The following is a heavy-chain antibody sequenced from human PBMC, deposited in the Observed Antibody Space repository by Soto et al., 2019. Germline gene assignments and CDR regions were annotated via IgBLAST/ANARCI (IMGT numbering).Heavy chain of an antibody. CDR3: ARTAFGKGSSWYRIPYGMDV. J-gene: IGHJ6*02. V-gene: IGHV1-18*01. D-gene: IGHD6-13*01. CDR1: GYTFTSYG. CDR2: ISAYNGNT. Sequence: QVQLVQSGAEVKKPGASVKVSCKASGYTFTSYGISWVRQAPGQGLECMGWISAYNGNTNYAQKLQGRVTMTTDTSTSTAYMELRSLRSDDTAVYYCARTAFGKGSSWYRIPYGMDVWGQGTTVTVSS.